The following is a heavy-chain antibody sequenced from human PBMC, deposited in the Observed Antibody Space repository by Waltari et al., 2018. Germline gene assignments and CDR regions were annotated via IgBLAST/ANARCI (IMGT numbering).Heavy chain of an antibody. D-gene: IGHD6-19*01. J-gene: IGHJ4*02. CDR1: GFTFSSYW. Sequence: EVQLVESGGGLVQPGGSLRLSCAASGFTFSSYWMHWVRQAPGKGLVWVSRMNSDVSSTSYADSVKGRLTISRDNAKNTLYLQMNSRRAEDTAVYYCARESIAVAGTGFDYWGQGTLVTVSS. CDR3: ARESIAVAGTGFDY. V-gene: IGHV3-74*01. CDR2: MNSDVSST.